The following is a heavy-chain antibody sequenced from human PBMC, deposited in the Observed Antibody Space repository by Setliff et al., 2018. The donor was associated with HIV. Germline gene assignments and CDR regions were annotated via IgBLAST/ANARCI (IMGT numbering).Heavy chain of an antibody. CDR3: TTRFIFQQGLVTELIDY. CDR1: GFTFSNAW. Sequence: GGSLRLSCAASGFTFSNAWMSWVRQAQGKGLEWVGRIKSKTDGGTTDYAAPVKGRFTISRDDSKNTLYLQMNSMKAEDTAVYYCTTRFIFQQGLVTELIDYWGQGTLVTVSS. D-gene: IGHD6-19*01. V-gene: IGHV3-15*01. CDR2: IKSKTDGGTT. J-gene: IGHJ4*02.